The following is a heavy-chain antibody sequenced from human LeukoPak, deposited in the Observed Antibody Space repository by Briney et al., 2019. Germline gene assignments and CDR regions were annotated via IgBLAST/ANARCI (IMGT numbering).Heavy chain of an antibody. CDR2: ISGSGGNT. D-gene: IGHD7-27*01. CDR1: GFTFSSYA. V-gene: IGHV3-23*01. CDR3: AKDGGLWVSAHWGDS. J-gene: IGHJ4*02. Sequence: GGSLRLSCVASGFTFSSYAMSWIRQAPGKGLEWVSAISGSGGNTYYADSVKGRFTISRDNSKNTLYLQMNSLRAEDTAVYYCAKDGGLWVSAHWGDSWGRGTLVTVSS.